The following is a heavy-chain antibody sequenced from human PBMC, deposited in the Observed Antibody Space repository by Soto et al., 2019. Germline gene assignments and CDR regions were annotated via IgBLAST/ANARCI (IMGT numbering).Heavy chain of an antibody. J-gene: IGHJ4*02. CDR1: GFTFSSYA. CDR3: AKDRGLQSLSYFDS. D-gene: IGHD1-26*01. V-gene: IGHV3-23*01. CDR2: ISGSGGST. Sequence: GVLRLSCAASGFTFSSYAMSWVRQAPGKGLEWVSGISGSGGSTYYADSVKGRFTISRDKSKNTLYLEMNSLRAEDTAVYYCAKDRGLQSLSYFDSWGQGTLVTVSS.